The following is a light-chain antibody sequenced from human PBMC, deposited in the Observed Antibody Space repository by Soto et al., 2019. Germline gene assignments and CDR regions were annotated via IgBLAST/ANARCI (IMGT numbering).Light chain of an antibody. J-gene: IGKJ1*01. CDR3: QQYDTYWT. CDR1: QSISTW. Sequence: DIQMTQSPSTLSASVGDRVTITCRASQSISTWLAWYQQKPGKAPKLLIYDASRLQSGVPSRFSGSTSGTEFTLTISSLQPDDIATYYCQQYDTYWTFGQGTKVEIK. V-gene: IGKV1-5*01. CDR2: DAS.